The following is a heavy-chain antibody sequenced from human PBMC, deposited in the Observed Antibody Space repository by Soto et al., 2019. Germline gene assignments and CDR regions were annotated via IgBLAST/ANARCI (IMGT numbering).Heavy chain of an antibody. CDR1: GGTFSSYA. D-gene: IGHD3-3*01. J-gene: IGHJ6*02. Sequence: SVKVSCKASGGTFSSYAISWVRQAPGQGLELMGGITPIFGTANYAQKFQGRVTITADKSTSTAYMELSSLRSEDTAVYYCARDTRGITIFGVVITDGMDVWGQGTTVTVYS. V-gene: IGHV1-69*06. CDR3: ARDTRGITIFGVVITDGMDV. CDR2: ITPIFGTA.